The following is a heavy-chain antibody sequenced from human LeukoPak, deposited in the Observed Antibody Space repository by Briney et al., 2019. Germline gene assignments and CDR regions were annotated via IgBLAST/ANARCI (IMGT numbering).Heavy chain of an antibody. CDR2: TYYRSKWYN. D-gene: IGHD3-16*02. CDR1: GDSVSSNSAA. Sequence: QSQTLSLTCAISGDSVSSNSAAWNWIRQSPSRGLEWLGRTYYRSKWYNDYAVSVKSRITINPDTSKNQFSLHLNSVTPEDTAVYYCARDGEYDYVWGSYRYPFDYWGQGTLVTVSS. V-gene: IGHV6-1*01. J-gene: IGHJ4*02. CDR3: ARDGEYDYVWGSYRYPFDY.